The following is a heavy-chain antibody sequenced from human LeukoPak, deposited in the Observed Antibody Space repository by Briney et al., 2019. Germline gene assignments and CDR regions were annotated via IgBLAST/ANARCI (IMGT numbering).Heavy chain of an antibody. CDR2: INPNSGGT. CDR1: GYTFTGYY. D-gene: IGHD3-22*01. CDR3: ARDGLYDSSGYYYTTTFDY. J-gene: IGHJ4*02. V-gene: IGHV1-2*02. Sequence: ASVKVSCKASGYTFTGYYMHWVRQAPGQGLEWMGWINPNSGGTNYAQKFQGRVTMTTDTSTSTAYMELRSLRSDDTAVYYCARDGLYDSSGYYYTTTFDYWGQGTLVTAS.